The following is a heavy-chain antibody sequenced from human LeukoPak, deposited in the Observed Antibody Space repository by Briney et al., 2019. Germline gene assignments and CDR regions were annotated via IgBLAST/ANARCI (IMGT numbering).Heavy chain of an antibody. CDR3: ARDRVITFGGPLVMDAFDI. CDR2: ISWNSGSI. V-gene: IGHV3-9*01. Sequence: GGSLRLSCAASGFTFDDYAMHWVRQAPGKGLEWVSGISWNSGSIGYADSVKGRSTVSRDNAKNSLYLQMNSLRAEDTAVYYCARDRVITFGGPLVMDAFDIWGQGTMVTVSS. CDR1: GFTFDDYA. J-gene: IGHJ3*02. D-gene: IGHD3-16*02.